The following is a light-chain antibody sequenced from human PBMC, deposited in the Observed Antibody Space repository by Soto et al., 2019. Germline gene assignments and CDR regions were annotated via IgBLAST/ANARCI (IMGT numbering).Light chain of an antibody. CDR3: TSYTSSTTLDV. J-gene: IGLJ1*01. Sequence: QSALTQPASVSGSPGQSITISCTGTSSDVGGYNYVSWYQQHPGKAPKLMIYEVSNRPSGVSNRFSGSKSGHTASLTISGLQSEDEADYFCTSYTSSTTLDVFXTGTKVTVL. CDR1: SSDVGGYNY. CDR2: EVS. V-gene: IGLV2-14*01.